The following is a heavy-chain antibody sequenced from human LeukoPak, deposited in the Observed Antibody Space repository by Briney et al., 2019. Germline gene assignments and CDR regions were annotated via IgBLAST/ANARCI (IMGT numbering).Heavy chain of an antibody. D-gene: IGHD4-11*01. V-gene: IGHV5-51*01. CDR1: GYSFTSYW. CDR3: ARPPHSNPPPPYYYYGMDV. CDR2: IYPGDSDT. Sequence: GESLKISCKGSGYSFTSYWIGWVRQMPGKGLEWMGIIYPGDSDTRYSPSFQGQVTISADKSISTAYLQWSSLKASDTAMYYFARPPHSNPPPPYYYYGMDVWGQGTTVTVSS. J-gene: IGHJ6*02.